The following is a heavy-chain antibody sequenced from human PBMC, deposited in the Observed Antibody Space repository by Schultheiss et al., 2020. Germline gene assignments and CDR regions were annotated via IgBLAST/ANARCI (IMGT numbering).Heavy chain of an antibody. CDR2: ISWNSGSI. D-gene: IGHD3-16*02. J-gene: IGHJ4*02. CDR1: GLAFSTYA. Sequence: SLKISCAVSGLAFSTYAMHWVRQAPGKGLEWVSGISWNSGSIGYADSVKGRFTISRDNAKNSLYLQMNSLRAEDTAVYYCARDFIVWRYIDYWGQGTLVTVS. CDR3: ARDFIVWRYIDY. V-gene: IGHV3-9*01.